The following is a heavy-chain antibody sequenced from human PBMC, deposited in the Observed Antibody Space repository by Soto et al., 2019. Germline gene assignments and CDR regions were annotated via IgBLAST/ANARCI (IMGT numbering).Heavy chain of an antibody. CDR1: GYTFTSYG. D-gene: IGHD6-13*01. V-gene: IGHV1-18*01. CDR2: ISGYNGNT. J-gene: IGHJ2*01. Sequence: GASVKVSCKASGYTFTSYGIIWVRQAPGQGLEWMGWISGYNGNTNYAQTLQGRVTMTTDTSTNTAYMELRSLRSDDTAVYYCARDRGLRQQLSDSSPGYFDLWGRGTLVTVSS. CDR3: ARDRGLRQQLSDSSPGYFDL.